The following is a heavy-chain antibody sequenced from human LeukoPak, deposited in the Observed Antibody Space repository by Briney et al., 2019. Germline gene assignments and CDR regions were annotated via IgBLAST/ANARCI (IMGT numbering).Heavy chain of an antibody. V-gene: IGHV4-30-2*01. Sequence: SETLSLTCAVSGGSLSSGGYSWSWLRQPPGRGREWIGYIYHSGSTYYNPSLKSRVTISVDRSKNQFSLKLSSVTAADTAVYYCARANVLLWFGELSNWFDPWGQGTLVTVSS. CDR2: IYHSGST. J-gene: IGHJ5*02. CDR3: ARANVLLWFGELSNWFDP. CDR1: GGSLSSGGYS. D-gene: IGHD3-10*01.